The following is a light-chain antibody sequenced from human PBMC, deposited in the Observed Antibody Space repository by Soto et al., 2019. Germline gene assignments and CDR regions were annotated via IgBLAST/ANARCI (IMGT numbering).Light chain of an antibody. CDR1: QSIRNN. Sequence: EIVMTQSPATLSVSPGERATLSCRASQSIRNNLAWYQQKPGQAPRLLIYGTSTRATGIPARFSGSGSGTEFTLTISSLQSEDFATYYCQQGYSTPWTFGQGTKVEIK. V-gene: IGKV3-15*01. CDR2: GTS. CDR3: QQGYSTPWT. J-gene: IGKJ1*01.